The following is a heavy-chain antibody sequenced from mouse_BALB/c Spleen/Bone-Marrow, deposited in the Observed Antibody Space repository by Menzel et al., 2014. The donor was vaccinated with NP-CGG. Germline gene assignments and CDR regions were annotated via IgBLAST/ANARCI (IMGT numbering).Heavy chain of an antibody. CDR2: ISPGTGNT. CDR3: AIIGYQAWFTY. Sequence: VQLQQSGTELMKPGASVKISCKVTGYAFSTYWIQWIKQRPGHGLDWIGEISPGTGNTNNNEKFRGKATFTADASSNTAYMQLSSLTSEDSAVYFCAIIGYQAWFTYWGQGTLVTVSP. J-gene: IGHJ3*01. V-gene: IGHV1-9*01. CDR1: GYAFSTYW. D-gene: IGHD2-2*01.